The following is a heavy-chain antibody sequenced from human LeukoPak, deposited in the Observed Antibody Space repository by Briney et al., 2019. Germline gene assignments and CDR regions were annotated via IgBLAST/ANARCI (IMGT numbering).Heavy chain of an antibody. J-gene: IGHJ5*02. Sequence: PSETLSLTCAVYGGSFSGYYWSWIRQPPGKGLEWIGEINHSGSTNYNPSLKSRVTISVDTSKNQFSLKLSSVTAADTAVYYCARGLGDFWSGFLQNWFDPWGQGTLVTVSS. CDR3: ARGLGDFWSGFLQNWFDP. V-gene: IGHV4-34*01. CDR1: GGSFSGYY. CDR2: INHSGST. D-gene: IGHD3-3*01.